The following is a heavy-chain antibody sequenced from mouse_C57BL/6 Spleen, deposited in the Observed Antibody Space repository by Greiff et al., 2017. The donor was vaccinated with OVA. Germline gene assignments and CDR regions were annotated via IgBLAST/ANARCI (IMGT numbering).Heavy chain of an antibody. CDR2: IYPGDGDT. Sequence: VQLQQSGPELVKPGASVKISCKASGYAFSSSWMNWVKQRPGKGLEWIGRIYPGDGDTNYNGKFKGKATLTADKSSSTAYMQLSSLTSEDSAVYFCASAGRVYYAMDYWGQGTSVTVSS. J-gene: IGHJ4*01. CDR3: ASAGRVYYAMDY. V-gene: IGHV1-82*01. CDR1: GYAFSSSW. D-gene: IGHD3-1*01.